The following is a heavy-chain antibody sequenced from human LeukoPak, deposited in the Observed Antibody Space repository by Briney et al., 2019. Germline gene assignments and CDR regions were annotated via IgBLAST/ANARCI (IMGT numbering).Heavy chain of an antibody. J-gene: IGHJ3*02. CDR1: GFTVSSNY. CDR3: ARSAYYYDSSSYYSEDAFDI. D-gene: IGHD3-22*01. V-gene: IGHV3-53*01. CDR2: IYSGGST. Sequence: PGGSLRLSCAASGFTVSSNYMSWVRQAPGKGLEWVSVIYSGGSTYYADSVKGRFTISRDNSKNTLYLQMNSLRAEDPAVYYCARSAYYYDSSSYYSEDAFDIWGQGTMVTVSS.